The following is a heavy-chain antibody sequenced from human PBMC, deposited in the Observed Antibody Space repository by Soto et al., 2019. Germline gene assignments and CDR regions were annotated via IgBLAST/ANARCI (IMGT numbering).Heavy chain of an antibody. CDR1: GGSISSYY. CDR2: IYYSGST. V-gene: IGHV4-59*01. CDR3: GSGLKGYSYGNDY. D-gene: IGHD5-18*01. J-gene: IGHJ4*02. Sequence: SETLSLTCPVSGGSISSYYWSWIRQPPGKGLEWIGYIYYSGSTNYNPSLKSRVTISVDTSKNQFSLKLSSVTAADTAVYYCGSGLKGYSYGNDYWGQGTLVTVSS.